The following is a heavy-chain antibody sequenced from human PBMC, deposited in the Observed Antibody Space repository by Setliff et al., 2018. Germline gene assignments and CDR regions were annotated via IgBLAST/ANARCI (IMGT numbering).Heavy chain of an antibody. CDR1: GGTFSSYA. V-gene: IGHV1-69*05. Sequence: GASVKVSCKASGGTFSSYAISWVRQAPGQGLEWMGGIIPIFGTANYEQKFQGRVTITTDESTSTAYMELSSLRSEDTAVYYCAREHGPDSSGYYSFDYWGQGTLVTVSS. D-gene: IGHD3-22*01. CDR2: IIPIFGTA. CDR3: AREHGPDSSGYYSFDY. J-gene: IGHJ4*02.